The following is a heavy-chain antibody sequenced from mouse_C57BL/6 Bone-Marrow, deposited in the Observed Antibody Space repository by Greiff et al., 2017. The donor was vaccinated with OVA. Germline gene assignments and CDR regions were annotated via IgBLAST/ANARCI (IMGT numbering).Heavy chain of an antibody. CDR1: GFTFSSYG. V-gene: IGHV5-6*02. Sequence: EVKVVESGGDLVKPGGSLKLSCAASGFTFSSYGMSWVRQTPNKRLEWVATISSGGSYTYYPDSVKERFTISRDNAKNTLYLQMSSLKSEDTAMYYCARRAYYDYDRWYFDVWGTGTTVTVSS. D-gene: IGHD2-4*01. CDR3: ARRAYYDYDRWYFDV. CDR2: ISSGGSYT. J-gene: IGHJ1*03.